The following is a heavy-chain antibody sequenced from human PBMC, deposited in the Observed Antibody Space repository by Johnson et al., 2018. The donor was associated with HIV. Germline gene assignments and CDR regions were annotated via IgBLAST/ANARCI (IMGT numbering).Heavy chain of an antibody. CDR2: IGTAGDT. V-gene: IGHV3-13*01. J-gene: IGHJ3*02. CDR3: ATARDGYNYNWGAFDI. CDR1: GFTFSSYD. D-gene: IGHD5-24*01. Sequence: MLLVESGGGLPQPGGSLRLSCAASGFTFSSYDMHWVRQATGKGLEWVSAIGTAGDTYYADSVKGRFTISRDNSKNTLYLQMNSLRAADTAVYYCATARDGYNYNWGAFDIWGQGTVVTVSS.